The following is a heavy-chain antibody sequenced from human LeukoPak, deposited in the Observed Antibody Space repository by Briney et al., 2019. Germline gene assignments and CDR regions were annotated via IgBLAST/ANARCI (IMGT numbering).Heavy chain of an antibody. CDR2: ISGSGGST. J-gene: IGHJ4*02. V-gene: IGHV3-23*01. CDR1: GFTFSNYA. Sequence: GGSLRLSCTASGFTFSNYAMSWVRQAPGKGLEWVSDISGSGGSTYYADSVKGRFTVSRDNSKNTLYLQVSSLRAEDTAVYYCATPALVGATSFSFDYWGQGTLVTVSS. D-gene: IGHD1-26*01. CDR3: ATPALVGATSFSFDY.